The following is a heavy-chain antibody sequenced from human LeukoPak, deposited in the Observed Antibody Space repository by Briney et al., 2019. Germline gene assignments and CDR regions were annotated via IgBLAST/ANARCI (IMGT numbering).Heavy chain of an antibody. D-gene: IGHD2-2*01. J-gene: IGHJ4*02. V-gene: IGHV3-23*01. CDR1: GFTFSSHA. CDR2: ISGSGGST. Sequence: GGSLRLSCAASGFTFSSHAMSWVRQAPGKGLEWVSAISGSGGSTHYADSVKGRFTISRDNSKHTLYLQMNSLRAEDTAVYYCAKLSSTSCYVDYWGQGTLVTVSS. CDR3: AKLSSTSCYVDY.